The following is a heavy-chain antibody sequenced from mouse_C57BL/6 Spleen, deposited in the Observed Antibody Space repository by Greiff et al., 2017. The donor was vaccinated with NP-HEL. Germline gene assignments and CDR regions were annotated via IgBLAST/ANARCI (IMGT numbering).Heavy chain of an antibody. D-gene: IGHD1-1*01. CDR1: GFSLTSYG. CDR2: IWRGGST. J-gene: IGHJ4*01. Sequence: QVQLKQSGPGLVQPSQSLSITCTVSGFSLTSYGVHWVRQSPGKGLEWLGVIWRGGSTDYNAAFMSRLSITKDNSKSQVFFKMNSLQADDTAIYYCAKNGATVVATTDYAMDYWGQGTSVTVSS. CDR3: AKNGATVVATTDYAMDY. V-gene: IGHV2-5*01.